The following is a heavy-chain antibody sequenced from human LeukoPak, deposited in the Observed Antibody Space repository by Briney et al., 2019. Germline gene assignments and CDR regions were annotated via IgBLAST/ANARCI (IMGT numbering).Heavy chain of an antibody. J-gene: IGHJ4*02. Sequence: GRSLRLSCAASGFTFDDYAMHWVRQAPGKGLEWVSGISWNSGSIGYADSVEGRFTISRDNAKNSLYLQMNSLRAEDTALYYCAKGLKGMKFDYWGQGTLVTVSS. CDR3: AKGLKGMKFDY. CDR1: GFTFDDYA. V-gene: IGHV3-9*01. D-gene: IGHD3-10*01. CDR2: ISWNSGSI.